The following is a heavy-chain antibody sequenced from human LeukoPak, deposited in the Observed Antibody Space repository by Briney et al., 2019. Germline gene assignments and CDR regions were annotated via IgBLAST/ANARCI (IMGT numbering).Heavy chain of an antibody. CDR1: GGSFSGYY. Sequence: SETLSLTCAVYGGSFSGYYWSWIRQPPGKGLEWIGEINHSGSTNYNPSLKSRVTISVDTSKNQFSLKLSSVTAADTAVYYCARGLRKVHTPALDYWGQGTLVTVSS. J-gene: IGHJ4*02. V-gene: IGHV4-34*01. D-gene: IGHD1-1*01. CDR2: INHSGST. CDR3: ARGLRKVHTPALDY.